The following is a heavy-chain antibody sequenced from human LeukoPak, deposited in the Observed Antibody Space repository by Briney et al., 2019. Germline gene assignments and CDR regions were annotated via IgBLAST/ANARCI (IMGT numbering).Heavy chain of an antibody. CDR3: ARWPMTNLAFDV. Sequence: SETLSLTCTVSGGSISNYYWSWIRQPPGKGLEWIAYIYSTGSAIYNPSLRSRVTVSVDTSKNQFSLKLSSVTAADTAVYFCARWPMTNLAFDVWGQGTMVTVSS. D-gene: IGHD3-22*01. CDR2: IYSTGSA. V-gene: IGHV4-59*01. J-gene: IGHJ3*01. CDR1: GGSISNYY.